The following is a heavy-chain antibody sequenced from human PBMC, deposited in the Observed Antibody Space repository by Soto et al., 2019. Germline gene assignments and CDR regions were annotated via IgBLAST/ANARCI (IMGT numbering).Heavy chain of an antibody. CDR2: ISYDGSNK. CDR3: AKDRGWSSYSHYYGMDV. CDR1: GFTFSSYG. V-gene: IGHV3-30*18. Sequence: QVQLVESGGGVVQPGRSLRLSCAASGFTFSSYGIHWVRQAPGKGLEWVAVISYDGSNKHYADSVKGRFTISRDNSKNTLYLQMNSLRAEDTAMYYCAKDRGWSSYSHYYGMDVWGQGTTVTVSS. J-gene: IGHJ6*02. D-gene: IGHD6-19*01.